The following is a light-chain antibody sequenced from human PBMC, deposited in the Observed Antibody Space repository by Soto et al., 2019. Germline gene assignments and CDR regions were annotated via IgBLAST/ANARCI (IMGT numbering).Light chain of an antibody. CDR1: QRVNYNY. J-gene: IGKJ2*01. V-gene: IGKV3-20*01. Sequence: EIVLTQSPGTLPFSPGERAILSCRAGQRVNYNYLAWYQQKPGQAPRLLIYSAPNIVIGIPDRFSASGSGTNFTLANSRLDPEDFAVYFCQQYSGPPVTCGQETKLHIK. CDR3: QQYSGPPVT. CDR2: SAP.